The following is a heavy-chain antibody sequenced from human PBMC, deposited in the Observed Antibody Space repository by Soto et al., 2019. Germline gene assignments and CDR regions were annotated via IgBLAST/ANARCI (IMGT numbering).Heavy chain of an antibody. Sequence: GGSLRLSCAASGFSFNYYAMAWVRQAPEKGLEWVSSVTNSGDKTFYADSVKGRFTISRDNSENTLYLQMNSLRADDTGVYYCAKYILPTTPYLEYWGQGTLVTVSS. J-gene: IGHJ4*02. D-gene: IGHD5-12*01. CDR3: AKYILPTTPYLEY. V-gene: IGHV3-23*01. CDR1: GFSFNYYA. CDR2: VTNSGDKT.